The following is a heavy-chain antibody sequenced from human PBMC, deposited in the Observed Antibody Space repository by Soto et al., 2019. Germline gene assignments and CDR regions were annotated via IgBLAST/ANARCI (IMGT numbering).Heavy chain of an antibody. V-gene: IGHV1-18*01. Sequence: ASVKVSCQASGYTFTSYGISWVRQAPGQGLEWMGWISAYNGNTNYAQKLQGRVTMTTDTSTSTAYMELRSLRSDDTAVYYCARALSTLYYYYYMDVWGKGTTVTVSS. CDR1: GYTFTSYG. CDR3: ARALSTLYYYYYMDV. CDR2: ISAYNGNT. J-gene: IGHJ6*03.